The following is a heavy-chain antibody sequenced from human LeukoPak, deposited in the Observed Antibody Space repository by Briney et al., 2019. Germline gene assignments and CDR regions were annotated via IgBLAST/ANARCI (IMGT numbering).Heavy chain of an antibody. D-gene: IGHD3-22*01. CDR2: ISGSGGST. CDR1: GFTFSSYD. J-gene: IGHJ4*02. CDR3: AKVRAGYYPGLDY. V-gene: IGHV3-23*01. Sequence: GGSLRLSCAASGFTFSSYDMRWLRHAPGKGREWVLAISGSGGSTYYADSVKGRSTISRDNSKSTLYLQMNSLRTEGTAVYYCAKVRAGYYPGLDYWGEGSLVTASS.